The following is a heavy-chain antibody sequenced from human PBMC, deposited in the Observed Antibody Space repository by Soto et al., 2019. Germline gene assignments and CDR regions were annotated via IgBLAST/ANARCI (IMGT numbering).Heavy chain of an antibody. CDR3: AKSIGGYSSSSLDY. Sequence: GSLRLACAASVFTFSSYAMHWVRQAPGKGLEWVAVISYDGSNKYYADSVKGRFTISRDNSKNTLYLQMNSLRAEDTAVYYCAKSIGGYSSSSLDYWGQGTLVTVSS. J-gene: IGHJ4*02. V-gene: IGHV3-30-3*02. CDR2: ISYDGSNK. CDR1: VFTFSSYA. D-gene: IGHD6-6*01.